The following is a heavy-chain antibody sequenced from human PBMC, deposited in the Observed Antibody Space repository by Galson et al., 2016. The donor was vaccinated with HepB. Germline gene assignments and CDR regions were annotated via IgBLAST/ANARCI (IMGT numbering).Heavy chain of an antibody. CDR2: ISENGGST. CDR3: ARDLRGMIRFFDWSTHFDS. J-gene: IGHJ4*02. CDR1: GFTFKSHS. D-gene: IGHD3-9*01. V-gene: IGHV3-23*01. Sequence: SLRLSCAASGFTFKSHSMSWVRQAPGKGLEWVSAISENGGSTHYADSVKGRFTISRDNAKNSLYLQMNNVRAEDTAVYYCARDLRGMIRFFDWSTHFDSWGQGTLVTVSS.